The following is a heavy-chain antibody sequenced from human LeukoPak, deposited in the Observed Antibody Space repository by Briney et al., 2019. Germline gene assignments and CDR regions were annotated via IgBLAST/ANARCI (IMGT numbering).Heavy chain of an antibody. V-gene: IGHV1-2*02. CDR3: ARGSASGSRYPFDY. Sequence: ASVKVSCKPSGYTFTDYYLHWVRQAPGQGLEWMGYVNPNNGGTNYAQKFQGRVTMTRDTSISTAYMGLSRLTSDDTAVYSCARGSASGSRYPFDYWGQGSLVTVSS. J-gene: IGHJ4*02. CDR2: VNPNNGGT. D-gene: IGHD3-10*01. CDR1: GYTFTDYY.